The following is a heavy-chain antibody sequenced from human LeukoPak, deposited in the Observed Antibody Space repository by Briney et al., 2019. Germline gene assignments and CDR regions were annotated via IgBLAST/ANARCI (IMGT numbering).Heavy chain of an antibody. V-gene: IGHV1-2*02. D-gene: IGHD3-3*01. CDR3: ARDKFPKYYDFWSGYFHPQYNWFDP. J-gene: IGHJ5*02. CDR2: INPNSGGT. Sequence: ASVKVSCKASGYTFTGYYMHWVRQAPGQGLEWMGWINPNSGGTNYAQKFQGRVTMTRDTSISTAYMELSRLRSDDTAVYYCARDKFPKYYDFWSGYFHPQYNWFDPWGQGTLVTVSS. CDR1: GYTFTGYY.